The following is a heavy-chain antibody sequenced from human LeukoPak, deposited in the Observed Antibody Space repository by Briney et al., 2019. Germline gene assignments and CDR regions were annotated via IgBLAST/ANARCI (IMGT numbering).Heavy chain of an antibody. CDR1: GDSISNYY. CDR2: IYYSGST. Sequence: ASETLSLTCTVSGDSISNYYWSWIRQPPGKGLDWIGYIYYSGSTNYNPSLKSRVTISVDTSKNQFSLKLSSVTAADTAVYYCARQLLWFGETEYYFDYWGQGTLVTVSS. CDR3: ARQLLWFGETEYYFDY. J-gene: IGHJ4*02. D-gene: IGHD3-10*01. V-gene: IGHV4-59*01.